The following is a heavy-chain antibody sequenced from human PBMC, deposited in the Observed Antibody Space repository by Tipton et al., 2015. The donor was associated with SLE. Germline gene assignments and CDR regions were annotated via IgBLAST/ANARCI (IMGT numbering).Heavy chain of an antibody. CDR3: ARHGFYFRDGFDT. Sequence: TLSLTCSVSGDSMNNYYWSWIRQPAGMPLEWIGRIYKTGITNYNPSLKGRLSMSVDTSKAHFSLNLNSVTAADTAIYYCARHGFYFRDGFDTWGQGTIVTVSS. D-gene: IGHD2/OR15-2a*01. CDR1: GDSMNNYY. J-gene: IGHJ3*02. CDR2: IYKTGIT. V-gene: IGHV4-4*07.